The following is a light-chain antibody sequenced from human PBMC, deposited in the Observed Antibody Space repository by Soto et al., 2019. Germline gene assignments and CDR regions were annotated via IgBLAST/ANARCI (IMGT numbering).Light chain of an antibody. J-gene: IGKJ5*01. CDR3: QQHNNWPAIT. CDR2: GTS. CDR1: QSVRSN. V-gene: IGKV3D-15*01. Sequence: EVVMTQSPATLSVSPWEIATLSSRSSQSVRSNLAWYQQRPGQAPRLLIYGTSTRATGIPARFSGSGSGTEFTLSISSLQSEDFAVYYCQQHNNWPAITFGQGTKLEIK.